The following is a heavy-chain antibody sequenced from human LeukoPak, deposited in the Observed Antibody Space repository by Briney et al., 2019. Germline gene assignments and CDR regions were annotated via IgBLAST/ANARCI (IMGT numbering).Heavy chain of an antibody. CDR3: VQGHSSGWYWLDP. CDR1: GFTFSTYT. D-gene: IGHD6-19*01. Sequence: GGSLRLSCAASGFTFSTYTMNWVRQAPGKGLEWVSSISSSSTYIYYADSVKGRFTISRDNSINTLYLRMNSLRGEDTAVYYCVQGHSSGWYWLDPWGQGTLVTVSS. CDR2: ISSSSTYI. V-gene: IGHV3-21*04. J-gene: IGHJ5*02.